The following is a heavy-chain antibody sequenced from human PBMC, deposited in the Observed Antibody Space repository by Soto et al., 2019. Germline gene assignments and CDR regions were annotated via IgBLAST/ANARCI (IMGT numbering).Heavy chain of an antibody. Sequence: PGESLKISCKGSGYSFTSYWISWVRQMPGKGLEWMGRIDPSDSYTNYSPSFQGHVTISADKSISTAYLQWSSLKASDTAMYYCATHISGYSSGWYHRYWGQGTLVTVSS. CDR3: ATHISGYSSGWYHRY. CDR1: GYSFTSYW. D-gene: IGHD6-19*01. CDR2: IDPSDSYT. J-gene: IGHJ4*02. V-gene: IGHV5-10-1*01.